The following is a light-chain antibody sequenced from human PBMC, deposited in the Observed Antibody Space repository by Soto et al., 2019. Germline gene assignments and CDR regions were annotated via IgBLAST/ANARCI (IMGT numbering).Light chain of an antibody. V-gene: IGKV1-9*01. J-gene: IGKJ3*01. Sequence: DIQLTQSPSFLSASVGDRVTITCRASQGISSYLGWYQQKPGKAPKLLIYAASTLDSGVPSRFSGSGSGTEFTLTISSLQPEDFATYYCQQLNTYPLTFGRGTKVDIK. CDR2: AAS. CDR3: QQLNTYPLT. CDR1: QGISSY.